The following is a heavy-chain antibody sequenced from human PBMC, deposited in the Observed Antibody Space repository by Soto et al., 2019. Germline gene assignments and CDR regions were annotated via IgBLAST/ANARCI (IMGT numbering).Heavy chain of an antibody. CDR2: ISAYNGNT. J-gene: IGHJ4*02. V-gene: IGHV1-18*01. CDR3: ARDQRYSGYDCSDY. Sequence: VASVKVSCKASGYTFTSYGISWVRQAPGQGLEWMGWISAYNGNTNYAQKLQGRVTMTTDTSTSTAYMELRSLRSDDTAVYYCARDQRYSGYDCSDYWGQGTLVTVSS. D-gene: IGHD5-12*01. CDR1: GYTFTSYG.